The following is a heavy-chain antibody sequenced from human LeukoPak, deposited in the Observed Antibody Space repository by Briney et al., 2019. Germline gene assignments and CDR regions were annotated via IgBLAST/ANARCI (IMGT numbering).Heavy chain of an antibody. CDR3: SRDRHCIGSTCYGL. J-gene: IGHJ4*02. CDR1: GFTFSSYS. D-gene: IGHD2-2*01. V-gene: IGHV3-21*01. CDR2: ISTSSSYI. Sequence: GGSLRLSCTASGFTFSSYSMNWVRQAPGKGLEWVSSISTSSSYIYYADSVKGRFTIPRDNSKNTLYLKMNSLRAEDTAVYYCSRDRHCIGSTCYGLWGQGTRVTVSS.